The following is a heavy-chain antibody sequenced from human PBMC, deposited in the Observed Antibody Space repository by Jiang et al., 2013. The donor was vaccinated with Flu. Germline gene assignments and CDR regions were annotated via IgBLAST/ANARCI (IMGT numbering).Heavy chain of an antibody. D-gene: IGHD2-21*02. CDR2: IIPMVGLV. CDR1: GGIFNSQS. CDR3: ARAVTCGGDCLIFLTS. J-gene: IGHJ4*02. Sequence: QSGAEVKKPGSSVRVSCKASGGIFNSQSISWVRQAPGQGLEGMGRIIPMVGLVNYAQKFQDRLTITADKSANTLYMELSSLRGEDTAVYYCARAVTCGGDCLIFLTSWGQGTWSTVAS. V-gene: IGHV1-69*04.